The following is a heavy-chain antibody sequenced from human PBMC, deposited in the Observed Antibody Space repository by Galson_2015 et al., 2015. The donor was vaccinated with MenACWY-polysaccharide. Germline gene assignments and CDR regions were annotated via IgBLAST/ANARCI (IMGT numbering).Heavy chain of an antibody. D-gene: IGHD1-26*01. J-gene: IGHJ5*02. Sequence: CLSLSCAVSGFTLSSYVMSWVRQAPGGGLEWVSSITDSGSSTYYVDSVKGRFTISRDNSKSTLFLQMNSLRADDTAVYYCAKGGREVDNWLDPWGQGALVTVSS. CDR2: ITDSGSST. CDR1: GFTLSSYV. V-gene: IGHV3-23*01. CDR3: AKGGREVDNWLDP.